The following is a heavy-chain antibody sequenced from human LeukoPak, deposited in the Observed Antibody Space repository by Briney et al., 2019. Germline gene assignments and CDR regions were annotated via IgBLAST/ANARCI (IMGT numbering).Heavy chain of an antibody. Sequence: PGGSLRLSCAASGFTVSSNYMSWVRQAPGKGLEWGSVIYSGGSTYYADSVTGRFTISRDNSKNTLYLQMNSLRAKDTAVYYCARDSSSWYRGGFDPWGQGTLVTVSS. CDR2: IYSGGST. D-gene: IGHD6-13*01. J-gene: IGHJ5*02. CDR3: ARDSSSWYRGGFDP. V-gene: IGHV3-66*02. CDR1: GFTVSSNY.